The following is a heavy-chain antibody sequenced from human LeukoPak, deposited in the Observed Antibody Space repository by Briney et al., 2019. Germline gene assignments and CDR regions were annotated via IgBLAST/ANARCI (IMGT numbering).Heavy chain of an antibody. Sequence: PGGSLRLSCAASGFTFDDHAMHWVRQGPGKGLEWVSGISWNSGDIGYADSVKGRFAISRDNAKNSLYLQMNSLRAEDTAVYYCARDQGDFWSGYLVSYFDYWGQGTLVTVSS. V-gene: IGHV3-9*01. CDR2: ISWNSGDI. CDR3: ARDQGDFWSGYLVSYFDY. J-gene: IGHJ4*02. D-gene: IGHD3-3*01. CDR1: GFTFDDHA.